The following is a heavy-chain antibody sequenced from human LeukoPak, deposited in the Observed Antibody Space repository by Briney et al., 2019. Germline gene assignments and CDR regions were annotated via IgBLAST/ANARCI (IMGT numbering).Heavy chain of an antibody. CDR2: IIPIFGTA. D-gene: IGHD3-10*01. J-gene: IGHJ4*02. Sequence: SVKVSCKASGGTFSSYAISWVRQAPGQGLEWMGGIIPIFGTANYAQKFQGRVTITADVSTSTAYMELSSLRSEDTAVYYCARSYFNLYYFDYWGQGTLVTVSS. CDR3: ARSYFNLYYFDY. CDR1: GGTFSSYA. V-gene: IGHV1-69*01.